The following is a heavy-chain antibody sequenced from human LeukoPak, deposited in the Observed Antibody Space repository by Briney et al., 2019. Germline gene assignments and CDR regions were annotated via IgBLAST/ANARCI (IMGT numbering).Heavy chain of an antibody. J-gene: IGHJ4*02. CDR2: IRYDGSNK. CDR1: GFTFSSYG. Sequence: PGGSLRRSCAASGFTFSSYGMHWVRQAPGKGLEGVAFIRYDGSNKYYADSVKGRFTISRDNSKNTLYLQMNSLRAEDTAVYYCAKDHDGAAWNLLGYWGQGTLVTVSS. D-gene: IGHD1-1*01. V-gene: IGHV3-30*02. CDR3: AKDHDGAAWNLLGY.